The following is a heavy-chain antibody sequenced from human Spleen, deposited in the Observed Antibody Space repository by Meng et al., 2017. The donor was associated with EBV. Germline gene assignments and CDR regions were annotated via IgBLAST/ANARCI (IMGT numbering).Heavy chain of an antibody. CDR2: ISAYNGNT. Sequence: QVQLVNAGAEMKKPGASVKGSCKASAYFFTSYGISWVRQAPGQGLEWMGWISAYNGNTNYAQKLQGRVTMTTDTSTSTAYMELRSLRSDDTAVYYCARDHRVAAAGTQSWFDPWGQGTLVTVSS. D-gene: IGHD6-13*01. V-gene: IGHV1-18*01. CDR3: ARDHRVAAAGTQSWFDP. CDR1: AYFFTSYG. J-gene: IGHJ5*02.